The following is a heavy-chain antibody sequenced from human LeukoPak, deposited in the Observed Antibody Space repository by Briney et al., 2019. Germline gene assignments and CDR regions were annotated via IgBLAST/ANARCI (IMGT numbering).Heavy chain of an antibody. D-gene: IGHD5-18*01. Sequence: SETLSLTCTVSGASMSRYYWSWIRQPPGKGLEWIGCVYDSGITNYNPSLKSRVTISADTSKNQFSLNLISVTAADTAVYYCARHPGIQLWIDNWGQGTLVTVSS. CDR3: ARHPGIQLWIDN. CDR1: GASMSRYY. J-gene: IGHJ4*02. V-gene: IGHV4-59*08. CDR2: VYDSGIT.